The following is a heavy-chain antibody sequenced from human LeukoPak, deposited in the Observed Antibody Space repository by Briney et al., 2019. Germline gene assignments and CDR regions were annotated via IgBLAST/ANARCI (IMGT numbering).Heavy chain of an antibody. V-gene: IGHV4-34*01. CDR2: INHSGST. CDR1: GGSFSGYY. J-gene: IGHJ6*02. Sequence: SETLSLTCAVYGGSFSGYYWSWIRQPPGKGLEWIGEINHSGSTNYNPSLKSRVTISVDTSKNQFSLKLSSVTAADTAVYYCARRDHFSMDVWGQGTSVTVSS. D-gene: IGHD2-15*01. CDR3: ARRDHFSMDV.